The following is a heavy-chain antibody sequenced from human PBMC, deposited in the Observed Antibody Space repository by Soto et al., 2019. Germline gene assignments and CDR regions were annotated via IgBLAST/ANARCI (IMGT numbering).Heavy chain of an antibody. J-gene: IGHJ6*02. Sequence: VESGGGVVQPGTSLTLSCAGSGFIFSTHGIHWVRQAPGKPLEWVGLISSDGSDRFYGASVKGRFAFSRDNSKNKVSLQMNRLRPDDTAVYYCAKWAPTYNDFWSGLGTSGMDVWGQGTTVTVSS. V-gene: IGHV3-30*18. CDR3: AKWAPTYNDFWSGLGTSGMDV. CDR2: ISSDGSDR. CDR1: GFIFSTHG. D-gene: IGHD3-3*01.